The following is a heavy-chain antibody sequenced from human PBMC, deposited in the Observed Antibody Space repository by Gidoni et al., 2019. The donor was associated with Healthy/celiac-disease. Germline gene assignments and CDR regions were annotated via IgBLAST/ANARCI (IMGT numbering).Heavy chain of an antibody. CDR3: ARNYYDSSGYRGDAFDI. CDR2: IYYSGST. CDR1: GGAISSRSYY. J-gene: IGHJ3*02. V-gene: IGHV4-39*07. D-gene: IGHD3-22*01. Sequence: QLQLQESAPGLVKPSETLSLTCTVSGGAISSRSYYLGWSRQPPGQGLEWIGSIYYSGSTYYNPSLKSRVTISVDTSKNQFSLKLSSVTAADTAVYYCARNYYDSSGYRGDAFDIWGQGTMVTVSS.